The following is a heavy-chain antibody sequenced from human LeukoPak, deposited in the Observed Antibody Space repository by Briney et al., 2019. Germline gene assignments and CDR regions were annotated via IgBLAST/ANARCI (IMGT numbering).Heavy chain of an antibody. D-gene: IGHD3-22*01. V-gene: IGHV4-39*07. Sequence: PSETLSLTCTVSGGSISSSSYYWGWIRQPPGKGLEWIGSIYYSGSTYYNPSLKSRVTISVDTSKNQSSLKLSSVTAADTAVYYCARGRKGYYSSWGQGTLVTVSS. CDR3: ARGRKGYYSS. CDR2: IYYSGST. J-gene: IGHJ4*02. CDR1: GGSISSSSYY.